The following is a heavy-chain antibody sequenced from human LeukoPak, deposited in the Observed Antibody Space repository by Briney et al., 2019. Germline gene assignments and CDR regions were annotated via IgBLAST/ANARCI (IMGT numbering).Heavy chain of an antibody. V-gene: IGHV4-34*01. CDR3: ARCRGSSWYWFDP. Sequence: SETLSLTCAVYGGSFSGYYWSWIRQPPGKGLEWIGEINHSGSTNYNPSLKSRVTISVDTSKNQFSLKLSSVTAADTAVYYCARCRGSSWYWFDPWGQGTLVTVSS. CDR2: INHSGST. D-gene: IGHD6-13*01. J-gene: IGHJ5*02. CDR1: GGSFSGYY.